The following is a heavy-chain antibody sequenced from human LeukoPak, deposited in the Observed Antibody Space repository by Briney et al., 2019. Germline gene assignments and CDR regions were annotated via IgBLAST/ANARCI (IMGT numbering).Heavy chain of an antibody. V-gene: IGHV4-30-4*08. D-gene: IGHD5-24*01. CDR2: IYYSGST. J-gene: IGHJ6*03. CDR1: GGSISSGDYY. CDR3: ASGGLQDYYYYMDV. Sequence: PSQTLSLTCTVSGGSISSGDYYWSWIHQPPGKGLEWIGYIYYSGSTYYNPSLKSRVTISVDTSKNQFSLKLSSVTAADTAVYYCASGGLQDYYYYMDVWGKGTTVTVSS.